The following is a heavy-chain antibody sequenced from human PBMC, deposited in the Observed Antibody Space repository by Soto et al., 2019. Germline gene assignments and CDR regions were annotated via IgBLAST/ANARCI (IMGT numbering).Heavy chain of an antibody. D-gene: IGHD2-15*01. V-gene: IGHV3-48*02. CDR3: ARDDVSIDPYCYPCYGIDA. J-gene: IGHJ6*04. CDR1: GFTFSRYS. Sequence: GGSLRLSCAASGFTFSRYSMNWVRQAPGKRLEWVSYISSSSSTIYYADSVKGRFTISRDNAKNSLYLQLNSLRDEATAVYYCARDDVSIDPYCYPCYGIDAWDKGTTGTVSS. CDR2: ISSSSSTI.